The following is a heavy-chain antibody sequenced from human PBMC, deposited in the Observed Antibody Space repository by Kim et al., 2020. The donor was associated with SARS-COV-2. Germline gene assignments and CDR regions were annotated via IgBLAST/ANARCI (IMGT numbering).Heavy chain of an antibody. CDR1: GFTFSNAW. V-gene: IGHV3-15*01. J-gene: IGHJ4*02. CDR3: TTDPHIVATISYDYQIDY. Sequence: GGSLRLSCAASGFTFSNAWMSWVRQAPGKGLEWVGRIKSKTDGGTTDYAAPVKGRFTISRDDSKNTLYLQMNSLKTEDTAVYYCTTDPHIVATISYDYQIDYWGQGTLVTVSS. CDR2: IKSKTDGGTT. D-gene: IGHD5-12*01.